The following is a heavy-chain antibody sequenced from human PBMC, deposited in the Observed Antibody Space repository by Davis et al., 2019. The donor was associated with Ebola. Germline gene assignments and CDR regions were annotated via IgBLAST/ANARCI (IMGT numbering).Heavy chain of an antibody. D-gene: IGHD3-3*01. V-gene: IGHV4-34*01. CDR3: ARAGVRLRFLEWRHEFDY. CDR1: GFTFTTYP. CDR2: INHSGST. Sequence: ESLKISCEASGFTFTTYPMSWVRQPPGKGLEWIGEINHSGSTNYNPSLKSRVTISVDTSKNQFSLKVSSVTAADTAVYYCARAGVRLRFLEWRHEFDYWGQGTLVTVSS. J-gene: IGHJ4*02.